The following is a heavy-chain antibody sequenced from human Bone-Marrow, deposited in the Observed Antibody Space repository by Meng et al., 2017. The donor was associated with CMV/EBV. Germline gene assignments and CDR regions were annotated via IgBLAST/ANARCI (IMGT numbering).Heavy chain of an antibody. Sequence: ASVKVSCKASGYTFTGYYMHWVRQAPGQGLEWMGWINPNSGGTNYAQKFQGRVTMTRDTSISTAYMELSRLRSDDTAVYYCARLGYCSSTSCYTVSNYYLDYWGQGKLVNVDS. V-gene: IGHV1-2*02. D-gene: IGHD2-2*02. J-gene: IGHJ4*02. CDR2: INPNSGGT. CDR3: ARLGYCSSTSCYTVSNYYLDY. CDR1: GYTFTGYY.